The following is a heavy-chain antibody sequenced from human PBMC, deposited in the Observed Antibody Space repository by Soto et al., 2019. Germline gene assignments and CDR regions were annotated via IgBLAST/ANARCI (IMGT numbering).Heavy chain of an antibody. V-gene: IGHV1-69*13. CDR1: GGTFSSYA. J-gene: IGHJ4*02. D-gene: IGHD3-3*01. CDR2: IIPIFGTA. CDR3: ARSFSRVHYDFWSGYLNPFDY. Sequence: SVKVSCKASGGTFSSYAISWVRQAPGQGLEWMGGIIPIFGTANYAQKFQGRVTITADESTSTAYMELSSLRSEDTAMYYCARSFSRVHYDFWSGYLNPFDYWGQGTLVTVSS.